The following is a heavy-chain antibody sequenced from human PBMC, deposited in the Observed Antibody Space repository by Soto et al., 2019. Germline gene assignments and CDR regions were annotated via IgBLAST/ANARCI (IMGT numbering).Heavy chain of an antibody. CDR3: ARDRADLYYYYYYYMDV. J-gene: IGHJ6*03. D-gene: IGHD1-26*01. CDR1: GFTFSSYS. CDR2: ISSSSSTI. Sequence: GGSLRLSCAASGFTFSSYSMNWVRQAPGKWLEWVSYISSSSSTIYYADSVKGRFTISRDNAKNSLYLQMNSLRAEDTAVYYCARDRADLYYYYYYYMDVWGKGTTVTVSS. V-gene: IGHV3-48*01.